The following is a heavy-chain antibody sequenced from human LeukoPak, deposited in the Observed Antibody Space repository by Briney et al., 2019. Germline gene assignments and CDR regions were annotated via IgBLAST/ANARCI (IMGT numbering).Heavy chain of an antibody. J-gene: IGHJ2*01. CDR1: GFSVRDDY. CDR2: MYSGGST. Sequence: GGSLRLSCAASGFSVRDDYMSWVRQAPGKGLEWVSLMYSGGSTYYADSVKGRFMMSRLSSKNKLFLQINSLRTDDTAVYYCTRGDGSPNWYFDLWGRGTLVTVSS. D-gene: IGHD5-24*01. CDR3: TRGDGSPNWYFDL. V-gene: IGHV3-53*04.